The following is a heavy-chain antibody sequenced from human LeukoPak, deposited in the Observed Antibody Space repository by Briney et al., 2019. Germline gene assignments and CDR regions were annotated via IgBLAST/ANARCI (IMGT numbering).Heavy chain of an antibody. J-gene: IGHJ4*02. CDR3: ARHYGGTFFDY. V-gene: IGHV1-18*01. CDR1: GGTFSSYA. Sequence: RASVKVSCKASGGTFSSYAISWVRQAPGQGLEWMGWISAYSGSTNYAQNLQGRVTMTTDTSTSTAYMELRSLRSDDTAVYYCARHYGGTFFDYWGQGTLVTVSS. D-gene: IGHD4-23*01. CDR2: ISAYSGST.